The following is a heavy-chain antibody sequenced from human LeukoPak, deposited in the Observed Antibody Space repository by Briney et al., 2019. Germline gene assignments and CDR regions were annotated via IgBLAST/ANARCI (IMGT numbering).Heavy chain of an antibody. D-gene: IGHD6-19*01. CDR1: GYSFSTHW. CDR3: ARHAAGSGWYLIMAFDI. CDR2: IY. V-gene: IGHV5-51*01. J-gene: IGHJ3*02. Sequence: GESLQISCKGSGYSFSTHWIGWVRQMPGKGLEWMGIIYSPSFQGQVTISADQSISTAYLQWSSLKASDTAMYCARHAAGSGWYLIMAFDIWGQGTMVTVSS.